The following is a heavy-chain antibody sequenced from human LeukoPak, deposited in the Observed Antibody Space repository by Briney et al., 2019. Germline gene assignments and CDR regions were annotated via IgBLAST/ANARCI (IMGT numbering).Heavy chain of an antibody. D-gene: IGHD2-2*01. CDR2: VSGSGGST. J-gene: IGHJ6*03. V-gene: IGHV3-23*01. Sequence: PGGSLRLSCAASGFTFSSYAMSWVRQAPGKGLEWVSAVSGSGGSTYYADSVKGRFTISRDNSKNTLYLQMNSLRAEDTAVYYCAKDLEPAAMSYYMDVWGKGTRSPSP. CDR1: GFTFSSYA. CDR3: AKDLEPAAMSYYMDV.